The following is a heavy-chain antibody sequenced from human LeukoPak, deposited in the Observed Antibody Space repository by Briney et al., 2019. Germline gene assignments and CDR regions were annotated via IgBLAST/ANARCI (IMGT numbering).Heavy chain of an antibody. D-gene: IGHD1-26*01. CDR1: GFTFSNYA. CDR3: ARKNSGSLDY. J-gene: IGHJ4*02. Sequence: PGGSLRLSCTASGFTFSNYAMCWVRQAPGKGLEWVSALNGGGDSTRYADSVKGQFTISRDNSRTTLYLQMNSLRAEDTAVYFCARKNSGSLDYWGQGTLVTVSS. CDR2: LNGGGDST. V-gene: IGHV3-23*01.